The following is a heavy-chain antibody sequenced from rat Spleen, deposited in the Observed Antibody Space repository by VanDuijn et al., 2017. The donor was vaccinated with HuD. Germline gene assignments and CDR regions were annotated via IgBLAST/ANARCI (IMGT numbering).Heavy chain of an antibody. CDR2: ISPSGTGT. D-gene: IGHD4-3*01. V-gene: IGHV5-25*01. J-gene: IGHJ3*01. CDR3: VRQDTSGYSNWFTY. Sequence: EVQLVESGGGLVQPGRSLKLSCAASGFIFSNFDMAWVRQAPTKGLEWVASISPSGTGTYYRDSVKGRFTVSRDNAKSTLYLQMDSLRSEDTATYYCVRQDTSGYSNWFTYWGQGTLVTVSS. CDR1: GFIFSNFD.